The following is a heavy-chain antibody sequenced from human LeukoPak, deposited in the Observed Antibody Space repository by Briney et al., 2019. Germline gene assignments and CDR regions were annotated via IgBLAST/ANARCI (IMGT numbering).Heavy chain of an antibody. CDR3: ARGPIVVVPAADFHFDY. D-gene: IGHD2-2*01. CDR2: INPNSGGT. Sequence: GASVKVPCKASGYTFTGYYMHWVRQAPGQGLEWMGWINPNSGGTNYAQKFQGRVTMTRDTSISTAYMELSRLRSDDTAVYYCARGPIVVVPAADFHFDYWGQGTLVTVSS. V-gene: IGHV1-2*02. CDR1: GYTFTGYY. J-gene: IGHJ4*02.